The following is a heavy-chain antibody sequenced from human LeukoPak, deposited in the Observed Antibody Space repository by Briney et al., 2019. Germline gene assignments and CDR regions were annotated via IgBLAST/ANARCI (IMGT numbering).Heavy chain of an antibody. Sequence: GGSLRLSCAASGFTFSSYWMSWVRQAPGKGLEWVANINQDGSEKYYVDSVKGRFTISRDNAKNSLYLQMNSLRAEDTAVYYCARDDHDFWTGYYYYMDVWGKGTTVTVSS. CDR3: ARDDHDFWTGYYYYMDV. J-gene: IGHJ6*03. CDR1: GFTFSSYW. CDR2: INQDGSEK. V-gene: IGHV3-7*01. D-gene: IGHD3-3*01.